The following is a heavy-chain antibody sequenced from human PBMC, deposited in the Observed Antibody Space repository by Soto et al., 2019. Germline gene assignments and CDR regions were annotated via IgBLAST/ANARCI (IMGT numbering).Heavy chain of an antibody. CDR1: GGTFSSYA. Sequence: SVKVSCKASGGTFSSYAISWVRQAPGQGLEWMGGIIPILVTANYAQKFQGRVTITADKSTSTAYTELSSLRSEDTAVYYCARETPGDAFDICGQGTMVTV. D-gene: IGHD7-27*01. J-gene: IGHJ3*02. CDR2: IIPILVTA. V-gene: IGHV1-69*06. CDR3: ARETPGDAFDI.